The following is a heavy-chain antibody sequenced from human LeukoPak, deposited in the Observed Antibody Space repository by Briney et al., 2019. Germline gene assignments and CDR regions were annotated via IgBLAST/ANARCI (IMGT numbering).Heavy chain of an antibody. CDR1: GFTFSSYG. V-gene: IGHV3-53*01. D-gene: IGHD4-23*01. CDR2: IYSGGST. Sequence: PGRSLRLSCAASGFTFSSYGMHWVRQAPGKGLEWVSVIYSGGSTYYADSVKGRFTISRDNSKNTLYLQMNSLRAEDTAVYYCARGYGGNSPFDYWGQGTLVTASS. CDR3: ARGYGGNSPFDY. J-gene: IGHJ4*02.